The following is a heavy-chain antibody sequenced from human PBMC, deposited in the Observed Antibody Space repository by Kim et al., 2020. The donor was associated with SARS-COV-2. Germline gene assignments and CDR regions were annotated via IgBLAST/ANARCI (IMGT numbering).Heavy chain of an antibody. CDR2: ST. CDR3: ARARGDAFDI. J-gene: IGHJ3*02. Sequence: STYDADSVKGRFTISRDNSKNTLYLQMNSLRAEDTAVYYCARARGDAFDIWGQGTMVTVSS. D-gene: IGHD3-16*01. V-gene: IGHV3-53*01.